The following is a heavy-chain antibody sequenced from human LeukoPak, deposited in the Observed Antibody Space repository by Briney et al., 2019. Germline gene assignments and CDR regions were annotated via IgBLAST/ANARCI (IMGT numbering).Heavy chain of an antibody. CDR2: ISSSGTTI. J-gene: IGHJ4*02. CDR3: ARDLAKNYYDSSGYSRDY. Sequence: GGSLRLSCAASGFTFSSYEMNWVRQAPGKGLEWVADISSSGTTIHYADSLKGRFTISRDNAKNSLYLQLNSLRAEDTAVYYCARDLAKNYYDSSGYSRDYWGQGTLVTVSS. D-gene: IGHD3-22*01. V-gene: IGHV3-48*03. CDR1: GFTFSSYE.